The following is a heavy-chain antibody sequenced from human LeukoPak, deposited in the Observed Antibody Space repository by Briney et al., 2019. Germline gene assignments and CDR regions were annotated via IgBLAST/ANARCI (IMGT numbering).Heavy chain of an antibody. CDR1: GFTFSSYS. J-gene: IGHJ4*02. CDR3: ARVGVRYSSSATFDY. Sequence: TGGSLRLSCAASGFTFSSYSMNWVRQAPGKGREWVSSISSSSSYIYYADSVKGGFTISRDNAKNSLYLQMNSLRAEDTAVYYCARVGVRYSSSATFDYWGQGTLVTVSS. D-gene: IGHD6-6*01. V-gene: IGHV3-21*01. CDR2: ISSSSSYI.